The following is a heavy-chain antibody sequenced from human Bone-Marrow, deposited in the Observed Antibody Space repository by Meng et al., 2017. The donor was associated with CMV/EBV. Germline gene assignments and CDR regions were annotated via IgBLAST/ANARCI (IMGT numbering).Heavy chain of an antibody. CDR3: AKDLRSAIDGGAFEI. CDR1: GVTFDDYA. V-gene: IGHV3-9*01. CDR2: ISWRSGRI. D-gene: IGHD3-16*01. Sequence: GGSLRLSCVASGVTFDDYAMHWVRQAPGKGLEWVSGISWRSGRIGYAGSVKGRFTISRDNVKNSLYLQMNSLRAEDTAFYYCAKDLRSAIDGGAFEIWGQGTMVTVSS. J-gene: IGHJ3*02.